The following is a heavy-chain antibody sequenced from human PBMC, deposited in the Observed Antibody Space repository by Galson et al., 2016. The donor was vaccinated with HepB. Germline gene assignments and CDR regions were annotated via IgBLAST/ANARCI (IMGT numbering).Heavy chain of an antibody. CDR2: IYWDDNM. V-gene: IGHV2-5*02. Sequence: PALVKPTQTLTLTCTFSGFSLSTSGVGVGWIRQPPGKALQWLALIYWDDNMLYSPSLKSRLTITKDTSKNQVALTMTNMDPVDTAIYYCAHRRSGDWHFDLWGRGTLVTVSS. CDR3: AHRRSGDWHFDL. J-gene: IGHJ2*01. D-gene: IGHD7-27*01. CDR1: GFSLSTSGVG.